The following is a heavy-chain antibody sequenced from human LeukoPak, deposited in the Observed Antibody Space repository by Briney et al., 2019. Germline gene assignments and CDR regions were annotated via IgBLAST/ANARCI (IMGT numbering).Heavy chain of an antibody. CDR2: IRYDGSNK. CDR3: AKDPFPGATIFGVVIFES. V-gene: IGHV3-30*02. CDR1: GFTFSSYG. Sequence: GGSLSLSCAASGFTFSSYGMHWVRQAPGKGLEWVAFIRYDGSNKYYADSVKGRFTISRDNSKNTLYLQMNSLRAEDTAVYYCAKDPFPGATIFGVVIFESWGQGTLVTVSS. D-gene: IGHD3-3*01. J-gene: IGHJ4*02.